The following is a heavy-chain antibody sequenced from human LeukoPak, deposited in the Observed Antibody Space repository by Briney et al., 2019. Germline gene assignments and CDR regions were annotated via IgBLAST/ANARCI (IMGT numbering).Heavy chain of an antibody. CDR3: ARDGLLWFGDSRADF. CDR1: GFTFSSYW. Sequence: GGSLRLSCAAAGFTFSSYWMSWVRQAPGKGLEWVANIKEDGSEKYYVDSVKGRFTISRDNAKNSLFLQMDSLRAEDTAVYYCARDGLLWFGDSRADFWGQGTLVTVSS. CDR2: IKEDGSEK. D-gene: IGHD3-10*01. J-gene: IGHJ4*02. V-gene: IGHV3-7*01.